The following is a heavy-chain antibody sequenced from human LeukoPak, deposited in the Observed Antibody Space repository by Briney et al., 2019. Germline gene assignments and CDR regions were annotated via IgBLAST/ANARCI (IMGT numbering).Heavy chain of an antibody. D-gene: IGHD4-17*01. J-gene: IGHJ4*02. CDR1: GVSISSGGYS. V-gene: IGHV4-31*03. CDR2: IYYSGST. CDR3: ARGDYGDPLNY. Sequence: SQTLSLTCTVSGVSISSGGYSWSWIRQHPGKGLERIGYIYYSGSTYYTPSLKSRVTISVDTSKNQFSLKLSSVTAADTAVYYCARGDYGDPLNYWGQGTLVTVSS.